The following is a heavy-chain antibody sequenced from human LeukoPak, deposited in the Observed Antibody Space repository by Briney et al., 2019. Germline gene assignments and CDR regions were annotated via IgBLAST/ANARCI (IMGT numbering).Heavy chain of an antibody. CDR1: GFAFNRYY. V-gene: IGHV3-11*04. D-gene: IGHD6-13*01. CDR3: ARDKIAAAGTDYYYGMDV. J-gene: IGHJ6*02. Sequence: GGSLRLSCAATGFAFNRYYMSWIRQAPGKGLEWISYISGSGSTIYYADSVKGRFTISRDNAKNSLYLQMNSLRAEDTAVYYCARDKIAAAGTDYYYGMDVWGQGTTVTVSS. CDR2: ISGSGSTI.